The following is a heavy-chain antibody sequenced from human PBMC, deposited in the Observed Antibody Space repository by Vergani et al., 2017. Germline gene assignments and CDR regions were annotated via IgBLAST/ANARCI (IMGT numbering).Heavy chain of an antibody. J-gene: IGHJ6*03. CDR3: AREPRIVGANYYYYYMDV. CDR1: GGTFSSYA. CDR2: IIPILGTA. V-gene: IGHV1-69*11. D-gene: IGHD1-26*01. Sequence: QVQLVQSGAEVKKPGSSVKVSCKASGGTFSSYAISWVRQAPGQGLEWMGRIIPILGTANYAQKFQGRVTITADESTSTAYMELSSLRSEDTAVYYCAREPRIVGANYYYYYMDVWGKGTTVTVSS.